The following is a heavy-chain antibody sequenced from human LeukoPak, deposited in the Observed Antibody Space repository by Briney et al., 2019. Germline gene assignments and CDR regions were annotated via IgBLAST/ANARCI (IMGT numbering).Heavy chain of an antibody. CDR2: ISGYIGHT. V-gene: IGHV1-18*01. J-gene: IGHJ4*02. CDR3: ARDSSLAA. Sequence: ASVKVSCKASGYSFSSYGISWLRQAPGQGIEWMGWISGYIGHTNYAESLQGRVTMTTDTSTDTAYMELRSLTSDDTAVYYCARDSSLAAWGQGTLVILSS. D-gene: IGHD6-25*01. CDR1: GYSFSSYG.